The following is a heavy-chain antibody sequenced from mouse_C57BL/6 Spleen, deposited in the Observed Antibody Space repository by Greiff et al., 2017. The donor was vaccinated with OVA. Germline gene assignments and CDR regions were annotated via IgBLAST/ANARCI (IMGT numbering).Heavy chain of an antibody. CDR1: GFTFTDYY. D-gene: IGHD1-1*01. Sequence: EVQLVESGGGLVQPGASLRLSCAASGFTFTDYYMSWVRQPPGKAPEWLALIRNKANGYTTEYTASVKGRFTISRYNVQNFLYLQMNTLRAEDSATYYCEKAVSDYYGSSWFAYWGQGTLVTVSA. V-gene: IGHV7-4*01. J-gene: IGHJ3*01. CDR2: IRNKANGYTT. CDR3: EKAVSDYYGSSWFAY.